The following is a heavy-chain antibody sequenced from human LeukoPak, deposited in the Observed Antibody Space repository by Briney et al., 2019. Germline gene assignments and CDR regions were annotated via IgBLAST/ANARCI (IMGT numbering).Heavy chain of an antibody. CDR2: MNPNSGNT. Sequence: ASVKVSCKASGYTFTSYDINWVRQATGQGLEWMGWMNPNSGNTGYAQKFQGRVTMTRDTSISTAYMELSRLRSDDTAVYYCARADYGGNSELDYWGQGTLVTVSS. D-gene: IGHD4-23*01. V-gene: IGHV1-8*01. J-gene: IGHJ4*02. CDR1: GYTFTSYD. CDR3: ARADYGGNSELDY.